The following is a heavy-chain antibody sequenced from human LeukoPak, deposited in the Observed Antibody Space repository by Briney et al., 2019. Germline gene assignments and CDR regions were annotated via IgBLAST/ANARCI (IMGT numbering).Heavy chain of an antibody. V-gene: IGHV3-64*01. D-gene: IGHD4-17*01. J-gene: IGHJ4*02. CDR1: GFTFSSYA. CDR3: ARGGRYGDYSDY. Sequence: PGGSLRLSCAASGFTFSSYAMHWVRQAPGKGLEYVSAISSNGGSPYYANSVKGRFTISRDNSKNTLYLQMGSLRAEDMAVYYCARGGRYGDYSDYWGQGTLVTVSS. CDR2: ISSNGGSP.